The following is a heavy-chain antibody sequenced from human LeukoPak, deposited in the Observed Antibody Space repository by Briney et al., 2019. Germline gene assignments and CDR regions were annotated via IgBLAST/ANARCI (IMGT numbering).Heavy chain of an antibody. J-gene: IGHJ4*02. V-gene: IGHV3-15*01. CDR1: RFTFSSYA. D-gene: IGHD3-22*01. CDR2: ITSKADGGTR. CDR3: TTPERYYYDTSDFYGSPY. Sequence: PGESLRLSCAASRFTFSSYAMSWVRQAPGKGLEWVGRITSKADGGTRDYAAPVKGRFTISRDDSKNTLYLQMNSLKTEDTAVYYCTTPERYYYDTSDFYGSPYWGQGTLVTVSS.